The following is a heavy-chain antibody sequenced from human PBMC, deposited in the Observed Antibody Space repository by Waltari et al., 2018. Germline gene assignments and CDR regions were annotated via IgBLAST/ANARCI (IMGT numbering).Heavy chain of an antibody. D-gene: IGHD6-19*01. CDR2: IIPSAGKA. CDR1: GGTFRSYT. V-gene: IGHV1-69*08. J-gene: IGHJ4*02. Sequence: QVQMVQSGAGVKKPGSSVKVPCKASGGTFRSYTIRWVRQAPGQGLEWMGRIIPSAGKANNSQKCQSSVANPADKSTDTAYRELSSVTAADTSVYYGARGTLNSSGLSRWGQGTLVTVSS. CDR3: ARGTLNSSGLSR.